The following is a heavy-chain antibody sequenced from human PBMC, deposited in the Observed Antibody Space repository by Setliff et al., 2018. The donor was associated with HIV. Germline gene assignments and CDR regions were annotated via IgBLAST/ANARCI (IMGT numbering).Heavy chain of an antibody. Sequence: ASVKVSCKTSGYPFTKYGIIWVRQAPGQGLEWVGLTSAFSGNTNSAQKVQGRVTMTTDTSTTTAYMELRSLRSEDTAVYYCARGQSSGVWGTSQNEFNIWGPGTMVTVSS. D-gene: IGHD3-16*01. CDR3: ARGQSSGVWGTSQNEFNI. J-gene: IGHJ3*02. CDR1: GYPFTKYG. V-gene: IGHV1-18*01. CDR2: TSAFSGNT.